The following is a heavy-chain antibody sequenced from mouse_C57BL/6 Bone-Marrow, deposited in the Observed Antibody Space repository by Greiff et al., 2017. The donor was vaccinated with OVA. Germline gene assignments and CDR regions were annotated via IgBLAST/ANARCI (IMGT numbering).Heavy chain of an antibody. CDR3: AISHYYGSSYGAMDY. Sequence: VQLKESGPELVKPGASVKLSCKASGYTFTSYDINWVKQRPGQGLEWIGWIYPRDGSTKYNEKFKGQATLTVDTSSSTAYMELHSLTSEDSAVYFCAISHYYGSSYGAMDYWGQGASVTVSS. CDR1: GYTFTSYD. CDR2: IYPRDGST. V-gene: IGHV1-85*01. J-gene: IGHJ4*01. D-gene: IGHD1-1*01.